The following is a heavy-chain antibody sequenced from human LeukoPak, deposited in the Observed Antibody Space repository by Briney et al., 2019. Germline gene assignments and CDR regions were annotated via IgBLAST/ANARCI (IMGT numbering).Heavy chain of an antibody. Sequence: GASVMVSCTASGYNFASYGIRWVRQAPGQGLEWMGWVSAYNGNTNYEQKLQGRVTMTTDTSTSTAYMELRSLRSDDTAVYYCARRSEVGAFDHWGQGTLVTGSS. CDR3: ARRSEVGAFDH. CDR2: VSAYNGNT. D-gene: IGHD1-26*01. J-gene: IGHJ5*02. CDR1: GYNFASYG. V-gene: IGHV1-18*01.